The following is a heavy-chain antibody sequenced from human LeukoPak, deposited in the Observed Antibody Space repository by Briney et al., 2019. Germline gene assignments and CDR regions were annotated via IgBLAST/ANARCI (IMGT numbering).Heavy chain of an antibody. V-gene: IGHV3-53*01. CDR3: ARVRTDYDFWSGYRYYYYYMDV. CDR1: GFTVSSNF. D-gene: IGHD3-3*01. CDR2: TYSAGST. Sequence: GGSLTLSCAASGFTVSSNFMSWVRQAPGKGLEWVSITYSAGSTYYSDSVKGRSTISRDNSKNTLDLQMNSLRVEDTAVYYCARVRTDYDFWSGYRYYYYYMDVWGEGTTVTVSS. J-gene: IGHJ6*03.